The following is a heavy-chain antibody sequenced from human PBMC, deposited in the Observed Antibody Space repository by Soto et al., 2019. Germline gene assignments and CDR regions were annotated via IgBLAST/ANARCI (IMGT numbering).Heavy chain of an antibody. J-gene: IGHJ6*02. D-gene: IGHD2-2*01. CDR2: ISYDGSNK. CDR1: GFTFSSYA. CDR3: ARDPNIVLVPAALRSYYYYYGMDV. V-gene: IGHV3-30-3*01. Sequence: PGGSLRLSCAASGFTFSSYAMHWVRQAPGKGLEWVAVISYDGSNKYYADSVKGRFTISRDNAKNSLYLQMNSLRAEETAVYYCARDPNIVLVPAALRSYYYYYGMDVWGQGTTVTVSS.